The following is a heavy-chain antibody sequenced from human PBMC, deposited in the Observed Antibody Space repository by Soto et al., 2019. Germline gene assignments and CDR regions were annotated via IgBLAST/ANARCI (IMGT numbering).Heavy chain of an antibody. V-gene: IGHV3-30-3*01. Sequence: QTGGSLRLSCAASGFTFSSYAMHWVRQAPGKGLEWVAVISYDGSNKYYADSVKGRFTISRDNSKNTLYLQMNSLRAEDTAVYYCARDLQDIVVVVAATASGYYGMDVWGQGTTVTVSS. J-gene: IGHJ6*02. CDR3: ARDLQDIVVVVAATASGYYGMDV. CDR2: ISYDGSNK. CDR1: GFTFSSYA. D-gene: IGHD2-15*01.